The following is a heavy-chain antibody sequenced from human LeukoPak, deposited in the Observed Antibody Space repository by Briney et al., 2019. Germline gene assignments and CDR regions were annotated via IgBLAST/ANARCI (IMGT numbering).Heavy chain of an antibody. D-gene: IGHD2-15*01. CDR3: ARVRGGIFES. Sequence: SQTLSLTCAISGDSVSSNLVTWNWVRQSPSRGLEGLGRTYYRSKGSNDYAVAVESRITVNPDTSKNQFSLQLNSVTPDDTAVYYCARVRGGIFESGGQGTLVTVSA. V-gene: IGHV6-1*01. CDR1: GDSVSSNLVT. J-gene: IGHJ4*02. CDR2: TYYRSKGSN.